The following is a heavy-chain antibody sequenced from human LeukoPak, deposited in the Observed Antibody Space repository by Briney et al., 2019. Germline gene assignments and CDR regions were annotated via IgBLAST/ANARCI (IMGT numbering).Heavy chain of an antibody. J-gene: IGHJ5*02. CDR2: ISWNSGGI. CDR3: AKEYYGSGSYPWFDP. CDR1: GFTFDDYA. V-gene: IGHV3-9*01. D-gene: IGHD3-10*01. Sequence: GGSLRLSCAASGFTFDDYAMHWVRQAPGKGLEWVSGISWNSGGIGYADSVKGRFTISRDNAKNSLYLQMNSLRAEDTALYYCAKEYYGSGSYPWFDPWGQGTLITVSS.